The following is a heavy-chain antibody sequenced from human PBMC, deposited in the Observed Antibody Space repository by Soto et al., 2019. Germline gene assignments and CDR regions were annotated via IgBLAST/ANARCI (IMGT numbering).Heavy chain of an antibody. V-gene: IGHV1-2*02. D-gene: IGHD3-22*01. J-gene: IGHJ4*02. CDR2: INLNSGGT. CDR3: ANAPPYYGISGYLEV. CDR1: GHYFSGYY. Sequence: QVQLVQSGAEVKKTGASVKVSCEATGHYFSGYYMYWVRQAPGHGLEWMGWINLNSGGTNYAQKFQGMDTMTMDTSITTGYIDLRGLTSDDTGVYYCANAPPYYGISGYLEVWCLGTLFTVAS.